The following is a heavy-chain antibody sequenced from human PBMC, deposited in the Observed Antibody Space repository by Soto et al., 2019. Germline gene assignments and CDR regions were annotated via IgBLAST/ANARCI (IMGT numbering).Heavy chain of an antibody. J-gene: IGHJ4*02. V-gene: IGHV4-59*01. CDR1: GGSISSYY. D-gene: IGHD4-4*01. CDR3: ARHSNRNYGLYYFDY. Sequence: SETLSLTCTVSGGSISSYYWSWIRQPPGKGLEWIGYIYYSGSTNYNPSLKSRVTISADTSKNQFSLKLSSVTAADTAVYYCARHSNRNYGLYYFDYWGLGALVTVSS. CDR2: IYYSGST.